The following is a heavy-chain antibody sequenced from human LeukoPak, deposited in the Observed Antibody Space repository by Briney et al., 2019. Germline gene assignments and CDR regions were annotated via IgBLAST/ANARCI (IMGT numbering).Heavy chain of an antibody. Sequence: SETPSLTCTVSGGSISSYYWSWIRQPPGKGLEWIGYIYYSGSTNYNPSLKSRVTISVDTSKNQLSLKLSSVTAADTAVYYCARGRDDLGYWGQGTLVTVSS. J-gene: IGHJ4*02. CDR3: ARGRDDLGY. CDR2: IYYSGST. V-gene: IGHV4-59*01. D-gene: IGHD3-3*01. CDR1: GGSISSYY.